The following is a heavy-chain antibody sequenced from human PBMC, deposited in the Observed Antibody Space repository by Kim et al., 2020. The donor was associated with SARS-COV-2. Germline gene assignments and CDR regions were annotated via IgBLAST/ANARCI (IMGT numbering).Heavy chain of an antibody. CDR3: AKDRAHPDYGDYLFDY. CDR2: ISYDGSNK. CDR1: GFTFSSYG. D-gene: IGHD4-17*01. Sequence: GGSLRLSCAASGFTFSSYGMHWVRQAPGKGLEWVAVISYDGSNKYYADSVKGRFTISRDNSKNTLYLQMNSLRAEDTAVYYCAKDRAHPDYGDYLFDYWGQGTLVTVSS. J-gene: IGHJ4*02. V-gene: IGHV3-30*18.